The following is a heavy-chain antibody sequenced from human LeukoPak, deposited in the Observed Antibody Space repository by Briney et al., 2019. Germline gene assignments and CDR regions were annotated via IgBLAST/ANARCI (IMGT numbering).Heavy chain of an antibody. CDR1: GFTFSSYW. J-gene: IGHJ4*02. CDR3: AREIRPTSCLDL. CDR2: IKQDGSEI. V-gene: IGHV3-7*01. D-gene: IGHD1-26*01. Sequence: GGSLRLSCAASGFTFSSYWMSWVRQAPGKGREWVANIKQDGSEIYYLESVKGRFIMSRDNAKNSLYLQMNSLRAEDTALYYCAREIRPTSCLDLWGPGTLVTVAS.